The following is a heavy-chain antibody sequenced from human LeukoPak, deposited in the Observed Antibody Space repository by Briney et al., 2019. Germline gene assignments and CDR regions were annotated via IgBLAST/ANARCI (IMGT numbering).Heavy chain of an antibody. CDR2: ISGSGGST. Sequence: SGGSLKLSCAASGFTFSSYAMSWVRQAPGKGLEWVSAISGSGGSTYYADSVKGRFTISRDNSKNTLYLQMNSLRAEDTAVYYCAKDWDRIFGVVISFDYWGQGTLVTVSS. CDR1: GFTFSSYA. D-gene: IGHD3-3*02. CDR3: AKDWDRIFGVVISFDY. J-gene: IGHJ4*02. V-gene: IGHV3-23*01.